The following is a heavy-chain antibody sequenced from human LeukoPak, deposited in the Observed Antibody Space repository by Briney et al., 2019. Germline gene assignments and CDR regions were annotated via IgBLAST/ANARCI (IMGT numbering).Heavy chain of an antibody. D-gene: IGHD4-23*01. Sequence: PGGSLRLSCAACGFTFSSYDMHWVRQATGKGLEWVSAIGTAGDTYYPGSVKGQFTISRENAKNSLYLQMNSLRAEDTAVYYCAKGARFIARGGIDYWGQGTLVTVSS. V-gene: IGHV3-13*03. J-gene: IGHJ4*02. CDR2: IGTAGDT. CDR1: GFTFSSYD. CDR3: AKGARFIARGGIDY.